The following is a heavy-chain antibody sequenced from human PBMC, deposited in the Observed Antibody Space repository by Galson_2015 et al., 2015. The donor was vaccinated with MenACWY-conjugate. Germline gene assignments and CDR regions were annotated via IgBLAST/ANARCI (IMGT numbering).Heavy chain of an antibody. CDR1: GYTFTLYA. Sequence: SVKVSCKASGYTFTLYAMHWVRQAPGQGLEWMGWINAGIGNTKYSQKFQGRVSISRDTSATTAYMELSSLRSEDTAVYYCARWGNSGSYYPYFDYWGQGTLVTVSS. CDR2: INAGIGNT. CDR3: ARWGNSGSYYPYFDY. V-gene: IGHV1-3*01. J-gene: IGHJ4*02. D-gene: IGHD3-22*01.